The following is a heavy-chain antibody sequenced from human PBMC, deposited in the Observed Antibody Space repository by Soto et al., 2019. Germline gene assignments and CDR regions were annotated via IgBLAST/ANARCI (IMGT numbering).Heavy chain of an antibody. CDR1: GDSISSGGYS. CDR3: ARFYGDYYNWFDP. J-gene: IGHJ5*02. D-gene: IGHD4-17*01. V-gene: IGHV4-30-2*01. Sequence: QLQLQESGSGLVKPSQTLSLTCAVSGDSISSGGYSWSWIRQPPGKGLEWIGYLYHSGSTYYNPSLTSRVTISIDRSKNQFSRKLSSVTAADTAVYYCARFYGDYYNWFDPWGQGTLVIVSS. CDR2: LYHSGST.